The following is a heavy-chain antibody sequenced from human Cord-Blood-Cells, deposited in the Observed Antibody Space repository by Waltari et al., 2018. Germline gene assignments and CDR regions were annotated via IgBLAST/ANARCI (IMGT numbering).Heavy chain of an antibody. V-gene: IGHV1-69*01. CDR1: GGTFSSYA. CDR2: IIPIFGTA. D-gene: IGHD6-13*01. Sequence: QAQLVQSGPEVKKPGSSVKVSCQASGGTFSSYASRWVRHAPGQGLEWKGGIIPIFGTANYAQKFQGRVTITADESTSTAYMELSSLRSEDTAVYYCARGEQQLVRDAFDIWGQGTMVTVSS. J-gene: IGHJ3*02. CDR3: ARGEQQLVRDAFDI.